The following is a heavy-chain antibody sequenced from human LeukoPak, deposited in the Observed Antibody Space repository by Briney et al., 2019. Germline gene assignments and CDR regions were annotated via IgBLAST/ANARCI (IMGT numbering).Heavy chain of an antibody. D-gene: IGHD3-22*01. CDR2: IYHSGST. Sequence: SETLSLTCTVSGGSISSGYYWGWIRQPPGKGLEWIRSIYHSGSTYYNPSLKSRVTISVDTSKNQFSLKLSSVTAADTAVYYCARAFTMTDAFDIWGQGTMVTVSS. J-gene: IGHJ3*02. CDR3: ARAFTMTDAFDI. V-gene: IGHV4-38-2*02. CDR1: GGSISSGYY.